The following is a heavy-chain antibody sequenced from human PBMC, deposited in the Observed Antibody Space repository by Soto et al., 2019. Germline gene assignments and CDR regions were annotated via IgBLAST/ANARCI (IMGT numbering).Heavy chain of an antibody. V-gene: IGHV1-2*02. CDR2: INPNSGST. CDR1: GFTFTGHY. CDR3: AKSGSLFRPSLGYFAY. J-gene: IGHJ4*02. D-gene: IGHD1-26*01. Sequence: QVQLEQSGAEVKKPGASVKVSCKASGFTFTGHYIHSVLQAPGQGLEWMGWINPNSGSTSYAQKFQGRVTMTRDTSITTAYMELSRLSSDDTAVYSCAKSGSLFRPSLGYFAYWGQGTPVTVSS.